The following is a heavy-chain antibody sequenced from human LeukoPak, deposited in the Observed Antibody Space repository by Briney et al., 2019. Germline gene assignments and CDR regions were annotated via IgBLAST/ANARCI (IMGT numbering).Heavy chain of an antibody. CDR2: ISWTSGNT. CDR3: ARDQGHYYYYMDV. CDR1: GFTFIHYA. J-gene: IGHJ6*03. Sequence: QPGRSLRLSCGASGFTFIHYAMHWVRQAPGKGLEWVSGISWTSGNTGYADSVKGRFTISRDNAENSVYLQMNSLRDEDTAVYYCARDQGHYYYYMDVWGKGTTVTVSS. V-gene: IGHV3-9*01.